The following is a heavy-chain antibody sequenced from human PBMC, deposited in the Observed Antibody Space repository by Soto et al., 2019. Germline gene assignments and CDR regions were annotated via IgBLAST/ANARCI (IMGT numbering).Heavy chain of an antibody. CDR2: IIPLFGTT. CDR3: ARAHGSSWYNWFDP. Sequence: GASVKVSCKASGVTFSSYGISWMRQAPGRGLEWMGGIIPLFGTTNYAQKFRGRVTVTADESTSTVYMELRSLRFEDTAVYYCARAHGSSWYNWFDPWGQGTLVTVSS. V-gene: IGHV1-69*13. CDR1: GVTFSSYG. D-gene: IGHD6-13*01. J-gene: IGHJ5*02.